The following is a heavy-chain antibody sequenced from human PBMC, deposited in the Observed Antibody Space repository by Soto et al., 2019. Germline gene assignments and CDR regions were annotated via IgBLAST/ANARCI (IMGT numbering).Heavy chain of an antibody. Sequence: SLTISCTGSEYSFTSYWISWVRQMPGKGLEWMGRIDPSDSYTNYSPSLQGHVTISVDKSINTAFVQWSSLKASYSAMYYCARRSRRFGATYYGLDVWGQGTTVTVSS. J-gene: IGHJ6*02. V-gene: IGHV5-10-1*01. D-gene: IGHD3-10*01. CDR3: ARRSRRFGATYYGLDV. CDR2: IDPSDSYT. CDR1: EYSFTSYW.